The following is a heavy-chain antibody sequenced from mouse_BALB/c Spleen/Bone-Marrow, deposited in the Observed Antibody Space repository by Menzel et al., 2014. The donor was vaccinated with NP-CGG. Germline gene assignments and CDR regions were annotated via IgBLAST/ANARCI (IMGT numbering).Heavy chain of an antibody. CDR1: GFTFSSYG. CDR3: ARDYYGSSDY. CDR2: INSNGGST. V-gene: IGHV5-6-3*01. J-gene: IGHJ2*01. Sequence: EVQRVESGGGLVQPGGSLKLSCAASGFTFSSYGMSWVRQTPDKRLELVATINSNGGSTYYPDSVKGRFTISRDNAKNTLFLQMSSMKSEDTAMYNCARDYYGSSDYWGQGTTLTVSS. D-gene: IGHD1-1*01.